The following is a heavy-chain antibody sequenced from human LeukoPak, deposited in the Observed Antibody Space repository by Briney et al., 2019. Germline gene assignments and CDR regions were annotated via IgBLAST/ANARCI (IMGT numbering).Heavy chain of an antibody. CDR1: GYTFTSYW. Sequence: GESLKISCNVSGYTFTSYWIGWVRQGTGQGLQWMGSIHPYASDTKYSPSFQGHVTISADKSINTAYLQWNSLKASDTAIYYCARLFEWGVWPQYDAMDVWGLGTAVTVSS. CDR2: IHPYASDT. J-gene: IGHJ6*02. V-gene: IGHV5-51*01. D-gene: IGHD3-3*01. CDR3: ARLFEWGVWPQYDAMDV.